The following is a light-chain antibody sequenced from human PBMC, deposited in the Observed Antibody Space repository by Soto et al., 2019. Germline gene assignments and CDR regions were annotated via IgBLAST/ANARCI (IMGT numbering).Light chain of an antibody. CDR1: QSVFSSY. CDR3: QQYADLPIT. Sequence: EIVLTHSPGTLSLSPGERATLSFRASQSVFSSYVAWYQQKPGQAPRLLIDGASSRAAGIPDRFSGSGSGTDFTLPISRLEPEDFAVYYCQQYADLPITFGQGTRQAI. J-gene: IGKJ5*01. CDR2: GAS. V-gene: IGKV3-20*01.